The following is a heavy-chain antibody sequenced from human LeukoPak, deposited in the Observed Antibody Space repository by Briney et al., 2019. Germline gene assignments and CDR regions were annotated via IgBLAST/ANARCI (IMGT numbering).Heavy chain of an antibody. J-gene: IGHJ4*02. Sequence: GGSLRLSCAVSGLTLSNYGMSWVRQAPGKGLEWVAGISGSGGSTNYADSVKGRFTISRDNRKNTLYLQMNSLRVEDTAVYFCAKRGVVIRVILVGFHKEAYYFDSWGQGALVTVSS. V-gene: IGHV3-23*01. CDR2: ISGSGGST. CDR3: AKRGVVIRVILVGFHKEAYYFDS. D-gene: IGHD3-22*01. CDR1: GLTLSNYG.